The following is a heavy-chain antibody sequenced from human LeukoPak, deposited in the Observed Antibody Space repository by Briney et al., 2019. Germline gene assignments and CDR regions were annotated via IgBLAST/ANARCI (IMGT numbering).Heavy chain of an antibody. CDR1: GGTFSSYA. J-gene: IGHJ4*02. D-gene: IGHD3-10*01. CDR3: ARDRYYYGSGSYSFDY. CDR2: IIPIIGTA. Sequence: ASVKVSCKASGGTFSSYAISWVRQAPGQGLEWMGGIIPIIGTANYAQKFQGRVTITADESTSTAYMELSSLRSEDTAVYYCARDRYYYGSGSYSFDYWGQGTLVTVSS. V-gene: IGHV1-69*13.